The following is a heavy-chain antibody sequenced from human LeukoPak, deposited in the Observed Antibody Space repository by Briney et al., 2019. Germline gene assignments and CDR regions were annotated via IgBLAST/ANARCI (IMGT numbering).Heavy chain of an antibody. CDR1: GGSISSGGYY. CDR3: AAGPPSVPSSDSSGSNQFLRH. D-gene: IGHD6-19*01. V-gene: IGHV4-31*03. Sequence: SETLFLTCTVSGGSISSGGYYWSWIRQHPGKGLEWIGYIYYSGSTYYNPSLKSRVTISVDTSKNQFSLKLSSVTAADTAVYYCAAGPPSVPSSDSSGSNQFLRHWGQGTLVTVSS. CDR2: IYYSGST. J-gene: IGHJ1*01.